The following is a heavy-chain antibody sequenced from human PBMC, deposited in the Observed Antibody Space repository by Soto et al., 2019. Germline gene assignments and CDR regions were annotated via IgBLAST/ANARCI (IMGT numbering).Heavy chain of an antibody. CDR2: IIPIIGIG. D-gene: IGHD3-10*01. CDR3: ARGDYYGSGSLVDP. CDR1: GGTFNSYT. Sequence: QVQLVQSGAEVKKPGSSVQVSCKASGGTFNSYTISWVRQAPGQGLEWMGRIIPIIGIGNYAKFQGRVTITADKSTGTAYMELSSLRSADTAVYYCARGDYYGSGSLVDPWGQGTLVTVSS. J-gene: IGHJ5*02. V-gene: IGHV1-69*02.